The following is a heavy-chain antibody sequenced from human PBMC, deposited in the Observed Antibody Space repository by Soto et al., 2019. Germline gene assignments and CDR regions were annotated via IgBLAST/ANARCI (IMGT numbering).Heavy chain of an antibody. V-gene: IGHV1-3*01. CDR2: INAGNGNT. CDR1: GYTFTSYA. J-gene: IGHJ6*03. CDR3: ARGSLLRFFKSYYMDV. D-gene: IGHD3-3*01. Sequence: VASVKVSCKASGYTFTSYAMHWVRQAPGQRLEWMGWINAGNGNTKYSQKFQGRVTITRDTSASTAYMELSSLRSEDTAVYYCARGSLLRFFKSYYMDVWGKGTTVTVSS.